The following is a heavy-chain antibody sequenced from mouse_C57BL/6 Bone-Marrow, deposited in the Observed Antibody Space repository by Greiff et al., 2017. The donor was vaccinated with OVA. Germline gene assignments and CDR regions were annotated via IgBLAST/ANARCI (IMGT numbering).Heavy chain of an antibody. CDR2: ISDGGSYT. V-gene: IGHV5-4*01. CDR3: AREDLREDY. CDR1: GFTFSSYA. Sequence: EVQVVESGGGLVKPGGSLKLSCAASGFTFSSYAMSWVRQTPEKRLEWVATISDGGSYTYYQDTVKGRFTISSDNATNNLYLQRSHLKSEDTAMYYCAREDLREDYWGQGTSVTVSS. J-gene: IGHJ4*01.